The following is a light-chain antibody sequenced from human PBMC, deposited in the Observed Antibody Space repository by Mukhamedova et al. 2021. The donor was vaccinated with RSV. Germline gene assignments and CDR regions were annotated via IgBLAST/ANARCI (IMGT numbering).Light chain of an antibody. CDR3: ALWDDSVTGPKV. CDR1: MGSNF. J-gene: IGLJ1*01. Sequence: MGSNFVYWYQQLPGRAPRPLIYRNIQRPSDVPARFSASRSGTSASLAISGLRSEDEADYYCALWDDSVTGPKVFGTGTKVNVL. V-gene: IGLV1-47*01. CDR2: RNI.